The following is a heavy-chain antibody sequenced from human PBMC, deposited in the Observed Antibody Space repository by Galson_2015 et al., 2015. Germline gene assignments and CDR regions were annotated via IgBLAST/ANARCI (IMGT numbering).Heavy chain of an antibody. D-gene: IGHD4-17*01. Sequence: SVKVSCKASGYTFTSYYMHWVRQAPGQGLEWMGIINPSGGSTSYAQKFQGRVTMTRDTSTSTVYMELSSLRSEDTAVYYCAREGMTTVTTGGMDVWGQGTTVTVSS. V-gene: IGHV1-46*01. J-gene: IGHJ6*02. CDR3: AREGMTTVTTGGMDV. CDR2: INPSGGST. CDR1: GYTFTSYY.